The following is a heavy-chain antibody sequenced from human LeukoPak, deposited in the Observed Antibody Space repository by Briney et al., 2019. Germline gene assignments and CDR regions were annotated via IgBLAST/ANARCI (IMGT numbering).Heavy chain of an antibody. Sequence: GRSLRLSCAASGFTFSNYAMHWVRQAPGKGLEWVAVISYDGSNKYYADSVKGRFTISRDNSKSTLYLQMNSLRAEDTAVYYCARDGWSSGWYYDAFDIWGQGTMVTVSS. CDR2: ISYDGSNK. V-gene: IGHV3-30*04. D-gene: IGHD6-19*01. J-gene: IGHJ3*02. CDR3: ARDGWSSGWYYDAFDI. CDR1: GFTFSNYA.